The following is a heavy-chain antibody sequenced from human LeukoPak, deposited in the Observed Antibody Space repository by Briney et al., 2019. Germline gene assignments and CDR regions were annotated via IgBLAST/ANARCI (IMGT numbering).Heavy chain of an antibody. CDR2: IYHSGST. D-gene: IGHD1-26*01. CDR1: GGSISSGGYS. V-gene: IGHV4-30-2*01. CDR3: ARWRRVGATSGFDY. J-gene: IGHJ4*02. Sequence: PSQTLSLTCAVSGGSISSGGYSWSWIRQPPGKGLEWIGYIYHSGSTYYNPSLKSRVTISVDRSKNQFSLKLSSVTAADTAVYYCARWRRVGATSGFDYWGQGTLVTVSS.